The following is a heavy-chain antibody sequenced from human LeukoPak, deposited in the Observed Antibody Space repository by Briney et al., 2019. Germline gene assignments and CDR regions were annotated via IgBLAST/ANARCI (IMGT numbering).Heavy chain of an antibody. CDR1: GYTLTELS. CDR2: FDPEDGET. CDR3: ATAILMDYFDY. Sequence: GASVKVSCKVSGYTLTELSMPWVRQAPGKRREWMGGFDPEDGETIYAQKFQGRVTMTEDTSTDTAYMELSSLRSEDTAVYYCATAILMDYFDYWGQGTLVTVSS. V-gene: IGHV1-24*01. J-gene: IGHJ4*02.